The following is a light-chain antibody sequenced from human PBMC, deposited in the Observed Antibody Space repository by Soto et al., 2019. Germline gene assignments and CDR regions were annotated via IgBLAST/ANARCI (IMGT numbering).Light chain of an antibody. CDR2: AAS. CDR1: QGISSY. Sequence: PSSRSTCTADRGTITWRASQGISSYLAWYQQKPGKAPKLLIYAASTLQSGVPSRFSGSGSGTDFTLTISCLHSEDFATYSCQQYYSYPSTFGQGTKVDIK. J-gene: IGKJ1*01. V-gene: IGKV1-8*01. CDR3: QQYYSYPST.